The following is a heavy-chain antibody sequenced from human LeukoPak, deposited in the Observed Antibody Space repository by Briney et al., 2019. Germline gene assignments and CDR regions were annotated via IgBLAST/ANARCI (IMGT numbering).Heavy chain of an antibody. J-gene: IGHJ4*02. Sequence: GGSLRFSCAASGFTFSDTWMHWVRQAPGEGLVWVSRIRSDGSDTRYAESVKGRFTISRDNSKNTVSLQMSSLRAEDTALYYCAKGSGNGYGSGPFDYWGQGTLVTVSS. V-gene: IGHV3-74*01. CDR3: AKGSGNGYGSGPFDY. D-gene: IGHD3-10*01. CDR2: IRSDGSDT. CDR1: GFTFSDTW.